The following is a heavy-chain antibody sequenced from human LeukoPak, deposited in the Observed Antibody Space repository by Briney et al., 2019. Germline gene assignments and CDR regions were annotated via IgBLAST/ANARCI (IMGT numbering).Heavy chain of an antibody. Sequence: GRSLRLSCAASGFTFSSYSMHWVRQAPGKGLEWVAVISYDGSDKYYADFVNGRLTISRDNSNNTLYLQMNSLRAEDTAVYYCARDSWSYDSRGYYFPQDYWGQGSLVSVSS. CDR2: ISYDGSDK. D-gene: IGHD3-22*01. CDR1: GFTFSSYS. CDR3: ARDSWSYDSRGYYFPQDY. V-gene: IGHV3-30-3*01. J-gene: IGHJ4*02.